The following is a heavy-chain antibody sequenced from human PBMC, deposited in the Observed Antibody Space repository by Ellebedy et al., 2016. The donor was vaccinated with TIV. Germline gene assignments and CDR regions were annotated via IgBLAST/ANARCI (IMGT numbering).Heavy chain of an antibody. CDR2: INHSGST. CDR1: GGSFSGYY. Sequence: GSLRLSXAVYGGSFSGYYWSWIRQPPGKGLEWIGEINHSGSTNYNPSLKSRVTISVDTSKNQFSLKLSSVTAADTAVYYCARRPLWEPVDYWGQGTLVTVSS. V-gene: IGHV4-34*01. D-gene: IGHD1-26*01. J-gene: IGHJ4*02. CDR3: ARRPLWEPVDY.